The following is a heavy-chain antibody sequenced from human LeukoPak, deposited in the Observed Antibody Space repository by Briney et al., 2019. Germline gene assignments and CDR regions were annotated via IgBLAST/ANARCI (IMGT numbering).Heavy chain of an antibody. CDR2: FDPEDGET. CDR3: ATLRYCSSTSCYWYFDY. D-gene: IGHD2-2*01. CDR1: GYTLTELS. V-gene: IGHV1-24*01. Sequence: ASVKVSCKVSGYTLTELSMHWVRQAPGKGLEWMGGFDPEDGETIYAQKFQGRVTMTGDTSTDTAYMELSSLRSEDTAVYYCATLRYCSSTSCYWYFDYWGQGTLVTVSS. J-gene: IGHJ4*02.